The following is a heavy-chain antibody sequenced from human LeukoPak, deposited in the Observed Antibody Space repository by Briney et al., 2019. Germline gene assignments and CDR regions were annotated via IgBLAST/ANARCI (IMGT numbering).Heavy chain of an antibody. CDR2: ISGSGGST. D-gene: IGHD6-13*01. Sequence: PGGSLRLSCAASGFTFSSYAMSWVRQAPGKGLEWVSVISGSGGSTYYADFVKGRFTISRDNSKNTLYLQMNSLRAEDTAVYYCAKGLAAAGTGSNYWGQGTLVTVSS. CDR1: GFTFSSYA. J-gene: IGHJ4*02. CDR3: AKGLAAAGTGSNY. V-gene: IGHV3-23*01.